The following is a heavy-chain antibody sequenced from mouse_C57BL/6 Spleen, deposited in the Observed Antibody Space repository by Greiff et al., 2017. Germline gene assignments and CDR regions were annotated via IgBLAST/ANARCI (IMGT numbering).Heavy chain of an antibody. CDR3: ARGDWDGNWFAY. J-gene: IGHJ3*01. CDR2: IDPNSGGT. V-gene: IGHV1-72*01. D-gene: IGHD4-1*01. Sequence: QVHVKQPGAELVKPGASVKLSCKASGYTFTSYWMHWVKQRPGRGLEWIGRIDPNSGGTKYNEKFKSKATLTVDKPSSTAYMQLSSLTSEDSAVYYCARGDWDGNWFAYWGQGTLVTVSA. CDR1: GYTFTSYW.